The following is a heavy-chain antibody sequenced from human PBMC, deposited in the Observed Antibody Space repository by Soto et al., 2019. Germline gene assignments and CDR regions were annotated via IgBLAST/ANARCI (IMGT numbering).Heavy chain of an antibody. Sequence: SETLSLTCTFSGGFISGYYRSWIRQPPRKGQERIAYIHYSGGSNSNPSLKSRVTISVDTSKNQFSLKLSSVTAADTAVYYCARHSNEYRKSLDYWGQRTLVTVSS. CDR3: ARHSNEYRKSLDY. CDR2: IHYSGGS. V-gene: IGHV4-59*08. D-gene: IGHD1-1*01. CDR1: GGFISGYY. J-gene: IGHJ4*02.